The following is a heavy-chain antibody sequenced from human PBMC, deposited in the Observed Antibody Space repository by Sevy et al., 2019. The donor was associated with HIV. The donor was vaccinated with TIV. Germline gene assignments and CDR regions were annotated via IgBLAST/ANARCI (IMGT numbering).Heavy chain of an antibody. CDR3: ARDDVGEWGVVATAYNWFDP. Sequence: SETLSLTCAVSGYSISSGYYWGWIRQPPGKGLEWIGSIYHSGSTYYNPSLKSRVTISVDTSKNQFSLKLSSVTAADTAVYYCARDDVGEWGVVATAYNWFDPWGQGTLVTVSS. V-gene: IGHV4-38-2*02. CDR1: GYSISSGYY. CDR2: IYHSGST. J-gene: IGHJ5*02. D-gene: IGHD2-15*01.